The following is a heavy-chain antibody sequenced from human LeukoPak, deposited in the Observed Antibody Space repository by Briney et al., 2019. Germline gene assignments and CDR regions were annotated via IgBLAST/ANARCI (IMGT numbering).Heavy chain of an antibody. CDR2: IRYDGSDK. Sequence: PGGSLRLSCAASGFTLRGYGMHWVRQAPGKGLEWVAFIRYDGSDKSYADSVKGRFTISRDNSENTLYLQINSLRVEDTAVYYCAIIYLIVGATTFDYWGQGTLVTVSS. D-gene: IGHD1-26*01. CDR1: GFTLRGYG. J-gene: IGHJ4*02. V-gene: IGHV3-30*02. CDR3: AIIYLIVGATTFDY.